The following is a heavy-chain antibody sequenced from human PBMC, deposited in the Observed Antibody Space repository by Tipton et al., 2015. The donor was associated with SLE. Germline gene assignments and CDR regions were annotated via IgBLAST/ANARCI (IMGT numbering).Heavy chain of an antibody. CDR3: ARGRPYYDFWSGYYNY. CDR2: INHSGST. CDR1: GGSFSGYY. V-gene: IGHV4-34*01. J-gene: IGHJ4*02. Sequence: TLSLTCAVYGGSFSGYYWSWIRQPPGKGLEWIGEINHSGSTNYNPSLKSRVTISVDTSKNQFSLKLSSVTAADTAVYYCARGRPYYDFWSGYYNYWGQGTLVTVSS. D-gene: IGHD3-3*01.